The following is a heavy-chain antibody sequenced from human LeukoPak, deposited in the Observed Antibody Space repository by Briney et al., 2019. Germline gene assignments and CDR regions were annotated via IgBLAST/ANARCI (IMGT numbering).Heavy chain of an antibody. J-gene: IGHJ5*02. CDR2: IDPSDSYT. Sequence: GAPLKISSKGSGSRFPTYWISWVRPLPGKGLEWMGRIDPSDSYTNFSPSFQGHVTISADKSIITAYLQWSSLKASDTAMYYCVLWFGESFPFDPWGQGTLVTVSS. D-gene: IGHD3-10*01. CDR3: VLWFGESFPFDP. CDR1: GSRFPTYW. V-gene: IGHV5-10-1*01.